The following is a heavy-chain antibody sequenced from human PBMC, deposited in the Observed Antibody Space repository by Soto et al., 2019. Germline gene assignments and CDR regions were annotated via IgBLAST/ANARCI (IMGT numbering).Heavy chain of an antibody. CDR2: IIPIVAIA. CDR1: GGTFSSYI. D-gene: IGHD3-10*01. V-gene: IGHV1-69*02. J-gene: IGHJ4*02. Sequence: QVQLVQSGAEVKQPGSSVKVSCTASGGTFSSYIINWVRQAPGQGLEWMGRIIPIVAIANYAQKFQGRVTITADKSTSTAYMELSSLGFEASAVYYCATWSTYSASGSYSAFDYGGQGTLVTVSS. CDR3: ATWSTYSASGSYSAFDY.